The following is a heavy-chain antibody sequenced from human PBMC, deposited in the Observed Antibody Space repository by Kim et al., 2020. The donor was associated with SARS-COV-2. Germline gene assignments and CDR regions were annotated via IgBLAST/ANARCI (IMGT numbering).Heavy chain of an antibody. J-gene: IGHJ3*02. CDR2: INSDGSST. D-gene: IGHD3-9*01. CDR1: GFTFSSYW. CDR3: ARDLAYYDILTGYGGDAFDI. V-gene: IGHV3-74*01. Sequence: GGSLRLSCAASGFTFSSYWMHWVRQAPGKGLVWVSRINSDGSSTSYADSVKGRFTISRDNAKNTLYLQMNSLRAEDTAVYYCARDLAYYDILTGYGGDAFDIWGQGTMVTVSS.